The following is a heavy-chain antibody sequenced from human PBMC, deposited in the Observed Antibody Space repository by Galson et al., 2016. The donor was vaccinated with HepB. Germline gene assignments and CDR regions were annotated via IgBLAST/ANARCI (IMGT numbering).Heavy chain of an antibody. V-gene: IGHV7-4-1*02. CDR2: INTNSGRP. J-gene: IGHJ4*02. CDR3: VRDPGNVAVGFGH. CDR1: GYTFTDDA. D-gene: IGHD2-21*01. Sequence: SVKVSCKASGYTFTDDAMNWVRQAPGQGLEWMGWINTNSGRPTYAQGFTGRVAFSLDTSVSTAYLQISNLETEDTAVYYCVRDPGNVAVGFGHWSQGSQVTVTS.